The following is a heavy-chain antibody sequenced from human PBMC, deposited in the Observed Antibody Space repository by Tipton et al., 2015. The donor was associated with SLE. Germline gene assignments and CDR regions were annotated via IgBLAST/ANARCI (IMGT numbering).Heavy chain of an antibody. CDR2: ISRRSNTM. V-gene: IGHV3-48*03. D-gene: IGHD7-27*01. J-gene: IGHJ4*02. CDR3: AKTLGSTPNYYFDS. CDR1: GFIFSNYE. Sequence: SLRLSCAASGFIFSNYEMNWVRRAPGKGLEWVSYISRRSNTMHYADSVMGRFTISRDNAKDSLSLQMDSLRAEDTAVYYCAKTLGSTPNYYFDSWGQGALVTVSS.